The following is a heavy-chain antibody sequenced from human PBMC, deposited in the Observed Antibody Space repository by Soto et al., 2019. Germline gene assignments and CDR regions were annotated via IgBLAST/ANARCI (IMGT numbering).Heavy chain of an antibody. CDR1: GFNFSSYL. V-gene: IGHV3-7*01. J-gene: IGHJ4*02. CDR3: AIGSVDDIVVVVAAFDY. CDR2: IKQDGSDK. D-gene: IGHD2-15*01. Sequence: LSLTLAASGFNFSSYLVSLVRQAPGERLEWVANIKQDGSDKYYVDSVKSPFTISRDNAKNSLYLQMNSLRAEDTAVYYCAIGSVDDIVVVVAAFDYWGQGTLVTVSS.